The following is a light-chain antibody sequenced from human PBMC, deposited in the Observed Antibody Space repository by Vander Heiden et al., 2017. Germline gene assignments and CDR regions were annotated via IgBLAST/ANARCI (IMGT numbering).Light chain of an antibody. J-gene: IGKJ2*01. V-gene: IGKV2-28*01. CDR1: QSLLHTNGYSY. Sequence: VMTQSPLSLPVTPGEPASIACRSSQSLLHTNGYSYLDWYLQKPGQSPQLLIYLGSNRASGVPDRFSGSGSGTDFTLKISRVEAEDVGVYYCMQALQTPKTFGQGTKLEIK. CDR3: MQALQTPKT. CDR2: LGS.